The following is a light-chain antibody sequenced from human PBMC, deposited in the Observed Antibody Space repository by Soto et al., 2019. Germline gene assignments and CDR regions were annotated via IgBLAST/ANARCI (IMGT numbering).Light chain of an antibody. J-gene: IGLJ2*01. V-gene: IGLV2-14*01. CDR1: SSDIGGYKY. CDR3: SSYTIYSTLLL. Sequence: QSALTQPASVSGSPGQSITISCTGTSSDIGGYKYVSWYQQHPGKAPKLIIYEVTNRPSGVSDRFSGSKSGNTASLTISGLQAEDEADYNCSSYTIYSTLLLFGGGTKLTVL. CDR2: EVT.